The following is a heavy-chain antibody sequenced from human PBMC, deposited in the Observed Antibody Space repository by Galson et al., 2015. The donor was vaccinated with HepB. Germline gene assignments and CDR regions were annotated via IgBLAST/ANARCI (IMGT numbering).Heavy chain of an antibody. J-gene: IGHJ6*02. CDR1: GFTFSSYA. V-gene: IGHV3-30-3*01. Sequence: SLRLSCAASGFTFSSYAMHWVRQAPGKGLEWVAVISYDGSNKYYADSVKGRFTISRDNSKNTLYLQMNSLRAEDTAVYYCARDRYNWNDGYYYYGMDVWGQGTTVTVSS. CDR3: ARDRYNWNDGYYYYGMDV. CDR2: ISYDGSNK. D-gene: IGHD1-1*01.